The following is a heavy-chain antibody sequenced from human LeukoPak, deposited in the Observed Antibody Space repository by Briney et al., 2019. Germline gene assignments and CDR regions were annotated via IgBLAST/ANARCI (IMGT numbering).Heavy chain of an antibody. CDR2: ISGSGGST. V-gene: IGHV3-23*01. Sequence: GGSLRLSCAASGFTFSGYAMSWVRQAPGKGLEWVSAISGSGGSTYYADSVKGRFTISRDNSKNTLYLQMNSLRAEDTAVYYCAKVGSLYYYDSSGYLDAFDIWGQGTMVTVSS. CDR3: AKVGSLYYYDSSGYLDAFDI. J-gene: IGHJ3*02. D-gene: IGHD3-22*01. CDR1: GFTFSGYA.